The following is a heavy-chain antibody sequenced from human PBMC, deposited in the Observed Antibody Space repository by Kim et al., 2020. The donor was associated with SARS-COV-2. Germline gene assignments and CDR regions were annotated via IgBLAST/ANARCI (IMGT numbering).Heavy chain of an antibody. CDR3: AKLKTSSCYSAMDV. D-gene: IGHD2-2*02. J-gene: IGHJ6*02. CDR2: FSGNAGTT. V-gene: IGHV3-23*01. CDR1: GSTFSTYA. Sequence: GVSLRLSCAASGSTFSTYAMTWVRQAPGKGLEWVSGFSGNAGTTYYADSVKGRFSISRDDSKNTLYLQMNSLRAEDTAVYYCAKLKTSSCYSAMDVWGQG.